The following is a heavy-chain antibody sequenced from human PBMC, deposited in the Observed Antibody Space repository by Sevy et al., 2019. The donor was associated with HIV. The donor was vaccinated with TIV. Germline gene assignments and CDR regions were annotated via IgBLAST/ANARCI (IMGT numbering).Heavy chain of an antibody. CDR3: ARGPGTTGTTGWFDP. J-gene: IGHJ5*02. CDR1: GGSISSGDYY. D-gene: IGHD1-1*01. V-gene: IGHV4-30-4*01. Sequence: SETLSLTCTVSGGSISSGDYYWSWIRQPPGKGLEWIGYIYYSGSTYYHPSLKSRVTISVDTSKNQFSLKLSSVTAADTAVYYCARGPGTTGTTGWFDPWGQGTLVTVSS. CDR2: IYYSGST.